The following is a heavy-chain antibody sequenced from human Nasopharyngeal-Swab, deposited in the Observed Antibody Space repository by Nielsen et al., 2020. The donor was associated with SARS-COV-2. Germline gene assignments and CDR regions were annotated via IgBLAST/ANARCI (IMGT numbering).Heavy chain of an antibody. J-gene: IGHJ4*02. CDR3: VRSSSWYYFDY. CDR1: GDSIAYSTFY. D-gene: IGHD6-13*01. Sequence: SETLSLTCTVSGDSIAYSTFYWGWIRQRPGKGLEWIVNIYDNGNTYQNPSLKSRLTISVDKSKNQFSLKLSSVTAADTAVYYCVRSSSWYYFDYWAQGTQVTVSS. CDR2: IYDNGNT. V-gene: IGHV4-39*01.